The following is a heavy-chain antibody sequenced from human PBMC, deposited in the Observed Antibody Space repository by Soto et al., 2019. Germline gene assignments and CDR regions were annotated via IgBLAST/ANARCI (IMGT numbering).Heavy chain of an antibody. V-gene: IGHV4-61*08. CDR3: VRIPVDTSMIYWLDP. Sequence: KTSETLSLTCTVSGGSVISGDYYWSWIRQPPGKGLEWIGYIYYSGNTNYNPSLKSRVIISVDTSKNLFSLKLTSVTAADTAVYYCVRIPVDTSMIYWLDPWGQGTLVTVSS. J-gene: IGHJ5*02. CDR2: IYYSGNT. CDR1: GGSVISGDYY. D-gene: IGHD5-18*01.